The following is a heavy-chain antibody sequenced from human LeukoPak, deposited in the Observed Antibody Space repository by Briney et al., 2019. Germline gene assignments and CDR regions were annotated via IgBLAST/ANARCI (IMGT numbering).Heavy chain of an antibody. D-gene: IGHD4-23*01. Sequence: GASVKVSCKASGYTFTSYDINWVRQATGQGLEWMGWMNPNSGNTGYAQKFQGRVTITRNTSISTAYMELRSLRSDDTAVYYCARRYDYGGKPEFDYWGQGTLVTVSS. CDR2: MNPNSGNT. CDR3: ARRYDYGGKPEFDY. CDR1: GYTFTSYD. J-gene: IGHJ4*02. V-gene: IGHV1-8*03.